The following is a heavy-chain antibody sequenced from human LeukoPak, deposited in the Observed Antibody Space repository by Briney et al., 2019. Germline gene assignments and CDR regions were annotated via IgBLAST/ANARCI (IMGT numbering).Heavy chain of an antibody. CDR2: IRFDGSHK. D-gene: IGHD1-26*01. V-gene: IGHV3-30*02. Sequence: GGSLRLSCAASGSTFNNYGMFWFRQAPGKGLEWVSFIRFDGSHKYYADSVKGRFTISRDNSKNTVYLQMDSLRAEDTAVYYCAKMIGGSYFQFDYWGQGTLVTVSS. J-gene: IGHJ4*02. CDR3: AKMIGGSYFQFDY. CDR1: GSTFNNYG.